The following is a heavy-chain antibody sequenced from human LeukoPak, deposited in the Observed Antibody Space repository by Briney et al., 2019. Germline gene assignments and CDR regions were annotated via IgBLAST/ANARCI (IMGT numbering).Heavy chain of an antibody. CDR3: ARHVGDILTGYSPDY. D-gene: IGHD3-9*01. V-gene: IGHV5-51*01. Sequence: GESLKISCKGSGYSFTSYWIGWVRQMPGKGLEWMGIIYPGDSDTRYSPSFQGQVTISADKPISTAYLQWSSLKASDTAMYYCARHVGDILTGYSPDYWGQGTLVTVSS. J-gene: IGHJ4*02. CDR1: GYSFTSYW. CDR2: IYPGDSDT.